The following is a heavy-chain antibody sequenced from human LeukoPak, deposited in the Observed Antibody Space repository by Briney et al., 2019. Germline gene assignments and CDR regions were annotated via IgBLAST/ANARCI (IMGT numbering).Heavy chain of an antibody. V-gene: IGHV1-18*01. CDR1: GGTFSSYA. CDR2: ISAYNGNT. Sequence: ASVKVSCKASGGTFSSYAISWVRQAPGQGLEWMGWISAYNGNTNYAQKLQGRVTMTTDTSTSTAYMELRSLRSDDTAVYYCAREVTMVRGVITKYYYNGMDVWGQGTTVTVSS. J-gene: IGHJ6*02. D-gene: IGHD3-10*01. CDR3: AREVTMVRGVITKYYYNGMDV.